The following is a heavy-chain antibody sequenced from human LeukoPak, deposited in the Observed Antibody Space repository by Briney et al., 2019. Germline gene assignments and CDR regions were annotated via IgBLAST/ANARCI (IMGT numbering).Heavy chain of an antibody. CDR2: ISSSSSYI. V-gene: IGHV3-21*01. J-gene: IGHJ4*02. Sequence: GGSLRLSCAASGFTFSSYSMNWVRQAPGKGLEWVSSISSSSSYIYYADSVKGRFTISRDNAKNSLYLQMNSLRAEDTAVYYCARLYSSGWYIRDYWGQGTLVTVSS. D-gene: IGHD6-19*01. CDR1: GFTFSSYS. CDR3: ARLYSSGWYIRDY.